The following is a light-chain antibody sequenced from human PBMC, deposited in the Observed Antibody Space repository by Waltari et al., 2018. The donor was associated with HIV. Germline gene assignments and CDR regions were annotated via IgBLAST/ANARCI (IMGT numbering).Light chain of an antibody. CDR3: AAWDDSLSGPHYV. J-gene: IGLJ1*01. V-gene: IGLV1-47*01. CDR2: RNN. CDR1: SSNIGSTY. Sequence: QSVLTQPPPASVTPGQRVTISCSGSSSNIGSTYVYWYQQLPGTAPKLLIYRNNQRPSGVPDRFSGSKSGTSASLAISGLRSEDEADYYCAAWDDSLSGPHYVFGTGTKVTVL.